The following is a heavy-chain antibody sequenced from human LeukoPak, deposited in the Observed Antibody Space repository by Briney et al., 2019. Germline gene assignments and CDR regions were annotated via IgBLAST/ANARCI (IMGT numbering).Heavy chain of an antibody. Sequence: ASVKVSCKASGYTFTSYGISWVRQAPGQGLEWIGWISAYTGNTNYAQNLQGRVTMTTDTSTRTAYMDLRSLRSDDTAVYYCARDLIVGATLAGGHDAFDIWGQGTMVTVSS. CDR2: ISAYTGNT. D-gene: IGHD1-26*01. CDR1: GYTFTSYG. J-gene: IGHJ3*02. V-gene: IGHV1-18*01. CDR3: ARDLIVGATLAGGHDAFDI.